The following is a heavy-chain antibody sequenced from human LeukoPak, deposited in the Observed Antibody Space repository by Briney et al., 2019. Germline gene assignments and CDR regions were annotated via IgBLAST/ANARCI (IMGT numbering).Heavy chain of an antibody. D-gene: IGHD4-23*01. Sequence: SVKVSCKASGFTFSNSAIQWVRQARGQRLEWIGWIGVAGGNTNYAQTLQGRITITRDMSTSTAYMELTSLRSDDTAVYYCAAEIYGGNTDCCAFDFWGPGTPVTVSS. V-gene: IGHV1-58*02. CDR3: AAEIYGGNTDCCAFDF. CDR2: IGVAGGNT. J-gene: IGHJ3*01. CDR1: GFTFSNSA.